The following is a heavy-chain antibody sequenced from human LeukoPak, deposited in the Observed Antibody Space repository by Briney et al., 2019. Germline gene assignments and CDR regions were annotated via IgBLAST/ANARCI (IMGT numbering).Heavy chain of an antibody. Sequence: PGGSLRLSCAASGFTFSSYSMNWVRQAPGKGLEWVSSISSSSSYIYYADSVKGRFTISRDNAKNSLYLQMNSLRAEDTAVYYCARDTHEFWSGYYPGAFDIWGQGTMVTVSS. CDR3: ARDTHEFWSGYYPGAFDI. V-gene: IGHV3-21*01. CDR2: ISSSSSYI. CDR1: GFTFSSYS. D-gene: IGHD3-3*01. J-gene: IGHJ3*02.